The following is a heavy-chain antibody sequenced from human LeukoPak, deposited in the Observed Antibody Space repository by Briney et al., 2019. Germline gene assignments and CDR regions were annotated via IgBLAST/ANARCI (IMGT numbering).Heavy chain of an antibody. CDR3: AETHNYYDSSALHWFDP. CDR1: GGSISSYY. V-gene: IGHV4-59*01. CDR2: IYYSGST. D-gene: IGHD3-22*01. J-gene: IGHJ5*02. Sequence: SSETLSLTCTVSGGSISSYYWSWIRQPPGKGLEWIGYIYYSGSTNYNPSLKSRVTISVDTSKNQFSLKLSSVTAADTAVYYCAETHNYYDSSALHWFDPWGQGTLVTVSS.